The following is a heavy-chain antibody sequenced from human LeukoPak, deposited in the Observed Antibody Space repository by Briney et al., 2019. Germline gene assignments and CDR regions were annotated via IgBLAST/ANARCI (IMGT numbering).Heavy chain of an antibody. CDR3: ARGGSSITMVRGKAFDI. CDR1: GGSFSGYY. CDR2: INHSGST. J-gene: IGHJ3*02. D-gene: IGHD3-10*01. V-gene: IGHV4-34*01. Sequence: PSETLSLTCAVYGGSFSGYYWSWIRQPPGKGLEWIGEINHSGSTNYNPSLKSRVTISVDTSKNQFPLKLSSVTAADTAVYYCARGGSSITMVRGKAFDIWGQGTMVTVSS.